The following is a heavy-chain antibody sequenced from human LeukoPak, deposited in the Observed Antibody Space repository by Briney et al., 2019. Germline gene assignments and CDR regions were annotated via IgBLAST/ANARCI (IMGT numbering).Heavy chain of an antibody. J-gene: IGHJ5*02. CDR3: ARDLGSGWYLNWFDP. CDR1: GFSFSIYG. V-gene: IGHV3-30*03. CDR2: ISYDGSNK. D-gene: IGHD6-19*01. Sequence: GGSLRLSCAASGFSFSIYGMHWVRQAPGKGLEWVAVISYDGSNKYYADSVKGRFTISRDNSKNTLYLQMNSLRAEDTAVYYCARDLGSGWYLNWFDPRGQGTLVTVSS.